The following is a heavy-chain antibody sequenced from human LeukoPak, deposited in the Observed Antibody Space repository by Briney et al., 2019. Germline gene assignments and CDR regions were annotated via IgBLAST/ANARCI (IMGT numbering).Heavy chain of an antibody. V-gene: IGHV3-30*02. J-gene: IGHJ3*02. Sequence: GGSLRLSCAASGFTFSSYGMHWVRQAPGKGLEWVAFIRYDGSNKYYADSVKGRFTISRDNSKNTLYLQMNSLRAEDTAVYYCAKGRGLWFGEPYDAFGIWGQGTMVTVSS. CDR2: IRYDGSNK. CDR3: AKGRGLWFGEPYDAFGI. CDR1: GFTFSSYG. D-gene: IGHD3-10*01.